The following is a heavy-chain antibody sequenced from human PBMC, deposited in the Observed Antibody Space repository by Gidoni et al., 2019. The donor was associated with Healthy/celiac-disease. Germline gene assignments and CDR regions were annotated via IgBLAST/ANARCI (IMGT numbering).Heavy chain of an antibody. D-gene: IGHD1-26*01. V-gene: IGHV3-23*01. CDR2: ISGSGSST. Sequence: EVQMLESGGGLVQPGGFLRHSCAASVFTLSSYALSWGRRSTGKGLEWVAAISGSGSSTSYADVLKVRFTICSDNSKNTLYLQMNSLRAEDTAVYYCAKCGVGATTAVYFQHWGQGTLVTVSS. CDR3: AKCGVGATTAVYFQH. J-gene: IGHJ1*01. CDR1: VFTLSSYA.